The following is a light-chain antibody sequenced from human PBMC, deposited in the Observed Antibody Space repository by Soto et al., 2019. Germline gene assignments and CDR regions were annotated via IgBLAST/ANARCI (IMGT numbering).Light chain of an antibody. CDR1: SSNIGAGYV. V-gene: IGLV1-40*02. J-gene: IGLJ3*02. Sequence: QSALTQPPSVSGAPGQRVTISCTGSSSNIGAGYVVHWYQQLPGTAPKLLIYGNSNRPSGVPDRFSGSKSGTSASLAITGLQAEDEADHYCQSYDSSLSAWVFGRGTKLTVL. CDR3: QSYDSSLSAWV. CDR2: GNS.